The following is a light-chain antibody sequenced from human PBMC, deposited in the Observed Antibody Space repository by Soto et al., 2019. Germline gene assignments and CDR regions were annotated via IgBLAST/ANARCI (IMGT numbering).Light chain of an antibody. V-gene: IGKV3-11*01. CDR2: ETS. CDR1: QSVGSY. CDR3: QQRSSWPRT. Sequence: EIVLTQSPATLSLSPGERATLSCTASQSVGSYLTWYHQKPGQAPRLLIYETSKRATGIPARFSGSGSGTDFTLTISRLEPEDFAVYYCQQRSSWPRTFGQGTKVEIK. J-gene: IGKJ1*01.